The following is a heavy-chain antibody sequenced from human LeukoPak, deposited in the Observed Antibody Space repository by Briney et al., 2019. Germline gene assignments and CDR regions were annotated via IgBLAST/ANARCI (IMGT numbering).Heavy chain of an antibody. CDR1: GFTFSSYA. V-gene: IGHV3-23*01. D-gene: IGHD5/OR15-5a*01. J-gene: IGHJ6*02. Sequence: SGASLRLSCAASGFTFSSYAMSWVRQAPGKGLEWVSAISGSGGSTYYADSVKGRFTISRDNSKNTLYLQMNSLRAEDTAVYYCAKSGLPRASPIYYYYYGMDVWGQGTAVTVSS. CDR2: ISGSGGST. CDR3: AKSGLPRASPIYYYYYGMDV.